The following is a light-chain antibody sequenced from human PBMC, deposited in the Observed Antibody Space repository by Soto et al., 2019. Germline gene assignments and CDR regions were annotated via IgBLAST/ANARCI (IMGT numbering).Light chain of an antibody. V-gene: IGKV2-28*01. CDR3: MQALQTRT. Sequence: DIVMTQSPLSLPVTPGEPASISCRSSQSLLHSNGYNYLDWYLQKPGQSPQLLIYLGSYRASGVPDRFSGSGSGTDFTLKIGRVEAEDVGVYYCMQALQTRTFGQGTKVDIK. J-gene: IGKJ1*01. CDR1: QSLLHSNGYNY. CDR2: LGS.